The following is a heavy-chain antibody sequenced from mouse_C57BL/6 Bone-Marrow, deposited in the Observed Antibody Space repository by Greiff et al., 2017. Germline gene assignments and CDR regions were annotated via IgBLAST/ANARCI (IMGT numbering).Heavy chain of an antibody. CDR1: GFNIKNTY. CDR3: AREDGNSPYYFDY. J-gene: IGHJ2*01. CDR2: IDPANGNT. V-gene: IGHV14-3*01. D-gene: IGHD2-1*01. Sequence: EVKLVESVAELVRPGASVKLSCTASGFNIKNTYLHWVKQRPEQGLEWIGRIDPANGNTKYAPKFQGKATITADTSSNTAYLQLSSLTSEDTAIYYCAREDGNSPYYFDYWGQGTTLTVSS.